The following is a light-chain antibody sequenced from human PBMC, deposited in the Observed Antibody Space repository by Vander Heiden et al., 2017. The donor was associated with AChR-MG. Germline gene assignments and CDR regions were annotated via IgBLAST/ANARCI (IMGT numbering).Light chain of an antibody. CDR2: KDN. Sequence: SYDLTQPPSVSVSPGQTARIACSADGLPKQYAYWYQQKPGQAPVLVMYKDNEKPSGIPERFSGSSSGTTVTLTISGVQAEDEADYYCQSADSSGTYVVFGGGTKLTVL. CDR3: QSADSSGTYVV. J-gene: IGLJ2*01. CDR1: GLPKQY. V-gene: IGLV3-25*03.